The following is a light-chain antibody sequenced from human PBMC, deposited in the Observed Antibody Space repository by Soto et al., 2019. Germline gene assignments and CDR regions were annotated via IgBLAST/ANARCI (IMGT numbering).Light chain of an antibody. J-gene: IGKJ1*01. V-gene: IGKV2-28*01. CDR1: QSLLHSNGYNY. CDR2: LGS. CDR3: MQALQIGVE. Sequence: DSVMTQFPLSLSVTPGEPASISCRSSQSLLHSNGYNYLDWYVQKPGQSPQLLIYLGSNRASGVPDRFSGSGSGTDFTLTISRVEAEDVGVYYCMQALQIGVEFGQGTKVEIK.